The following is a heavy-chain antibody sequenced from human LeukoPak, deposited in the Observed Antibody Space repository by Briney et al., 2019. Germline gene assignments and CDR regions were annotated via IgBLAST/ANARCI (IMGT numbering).Heavy chain of an antibody. D-gene: IGHD3-9*01. CDR2: ISAYNGNT. Sequence: ASVKVSCKASGYTFTSYGISWVRQAPGQGQEWMGWISAYNGNTNYAQKLQGRVTMTTDTSTSTAYMELRSLRSDDTAVYYCARDPLSYVLRYFDWKYGDYYFDYWGQGTLVTVSS. CDR1: GYTFTSYG. V-gene: IGHV1-18*01. CDR3: ARDPLSYVLRYFDWKYGDYYFDY. J-gene: IGHJ4*02.